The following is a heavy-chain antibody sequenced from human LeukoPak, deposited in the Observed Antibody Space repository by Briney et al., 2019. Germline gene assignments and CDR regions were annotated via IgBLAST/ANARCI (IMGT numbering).Heavy chain of an antibody. Sequence: SETLSLTCTVSGGSISSGGYYWSWIRQHPGKGLEWIGYIYYGGSTYYNPSLKSRVTISVDTSKNQFSLKLSSVTAADTAVYYCARGITIFGVAPHWFDPWGQGTLVTVSS. CDR2: IYYGGST. D-gene: IGHD3-3*01. CDR1: GGSISSGGYY. CDR3: ARGITIFGVAPHWFDP. J-gene: IGHJ5*02. V-gene: IGHV4-31*03.